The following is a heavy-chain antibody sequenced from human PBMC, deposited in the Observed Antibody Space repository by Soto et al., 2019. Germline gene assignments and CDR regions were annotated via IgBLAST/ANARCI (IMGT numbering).Heavy chain of an antibody. CDR3: ARHPVYATGWQIDY. V-gene: IGHV4-39*01. CDR2: IYNSGRT. CDR1: GGSISSNIYH. J-gene: IGHJ4*02. D-gene: IGHD2-2*01. Sequence: SETLSLTCTVSGGSISSNIYHWGWIRQPPGKGLEWIGRIYNSGRTYYNAPLKSRVSISIDTSKNQFSLKLTSVTAADTAVYYCARHPVYATGWQIDYWGQGALVTVSS.